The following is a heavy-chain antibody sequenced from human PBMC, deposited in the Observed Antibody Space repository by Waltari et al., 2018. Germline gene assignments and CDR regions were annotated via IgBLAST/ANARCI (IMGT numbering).Heavy chain of an antibody. Sequence: QVQLVQSGTEVKKAGSSVKVSCKASGGTLRRYSFSWVRQAPGQGLEWMGRIMPILGIANYAQKFQGRVTINADKSTYTVYMELTSLRSEDTAVYYCARDEHYYDSSGFMGEWFDPWGQGTLVTVSS. V-gene: IGHV1-69*08. CDR3: ARDEHYYDSSGFMGEWFDP. J-gene: IGHJ5*02. CDR2: IMPILGIA. D-gene: IGHD3-22*01. CDR1: GGTLRRYS.